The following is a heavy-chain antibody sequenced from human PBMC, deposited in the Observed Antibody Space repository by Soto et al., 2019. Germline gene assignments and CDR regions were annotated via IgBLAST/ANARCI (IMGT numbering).Heavy chain of an antibody. D-gene: IGHD2-2*01. V-gene: IGHV4-31*03. CDR1: GGSISSGGYY. J-gene: IGHJ4*02. CDR3: ARGDCSSTSCYDDY. Sequence: PSETLSLTCTVSGGSISSGGYYWSWIRQHPGKGLEWIGYIYYSGSTYYNPSLKSRVTISVDTSKNQFSLKLSSVTAADTAVYYCARGDCSSTSCYDDYWGQGTLVTVSS. CDR2: IYYSGST.